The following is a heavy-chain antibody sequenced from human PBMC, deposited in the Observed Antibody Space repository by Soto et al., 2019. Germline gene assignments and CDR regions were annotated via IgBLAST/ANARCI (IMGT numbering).Heavy chain of an antibody. Sequence: EVQLVESGGGLVQPGGSLTLSCAASGFTFSNYWMHWVRQAPGKGLVWVARINSDGSSTTYADSVKGRFTISRDNAKNTLYLEMNSLRAEDMAVYYCARRGAGFDIWGQGTMVTVSS. CDR1: GFTFSNYW. J-gene: IGHJ3*02. D-gene: IGHD6-19*01. V-gene: IGHV3-74*01. CDR2: INSDGSST. CDR3: ARRGAGFDI.